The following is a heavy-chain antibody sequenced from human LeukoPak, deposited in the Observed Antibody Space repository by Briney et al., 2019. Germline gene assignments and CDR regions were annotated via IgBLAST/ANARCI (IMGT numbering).Heavy chain of an antibody. CDR3: ARDGATNGYDVLDF. CDR1: GFTFRNYW. D-gene: IGHD5-18*01. Sequence: PGGPLRLSCIAPGFTFRNYWMAWVRQPPGKGRDWVATINQDGGAEYYVDSVKGRFTISRDNAKNSVYLQLNSLRDEDTAVYYCARDGATNGYDVLDFWGLGTMVIVSS. J-gene: IGHJ3*01. CDR2: INQDGGAE. V-gene: IGHV3-7*01.